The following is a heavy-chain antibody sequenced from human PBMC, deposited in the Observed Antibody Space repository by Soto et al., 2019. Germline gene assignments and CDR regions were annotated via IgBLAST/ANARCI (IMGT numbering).Heavy chain of an antibody. Sequence: PSETLSLTCTVSGVSVSSGSFYWAWIRQPPGKGLEWIGFGSYSGTTNYKPSLKSRAPISVDTSRTPISLKVSSLTAAATAVYYCARGATVNQYDYWGQGTLVTVSS. V-gene: IGHV4-61*01. CDR2: GSYSGTT. J-gene: IGHJ4*02. CDR3: ARGATVNQYDY. CDR1: GVSVSSGSFY. D-gene: IGHD4-17*01.